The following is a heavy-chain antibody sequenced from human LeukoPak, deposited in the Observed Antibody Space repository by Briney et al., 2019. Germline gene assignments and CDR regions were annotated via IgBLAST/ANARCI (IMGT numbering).Heavy chain of an antibody. J-gene: IGHJ5*02. CDR2: IDPSDSYT. CDR1: GYSSTNYW. Sequence: GESLKISCKGSGYSSTNYWISWVRQLPGKGLEWMGRIDPSDSYTNYSPSFQGHVTISADKSISIAYLQWSSLKASDTAMYYCARLRSRWSGWFDPWGQGTLVTVPS. D-gene: IGHD6-19*01. V-gene: IGHV5-10-1*01. CDR3: ARLRSRWSGWFDP.